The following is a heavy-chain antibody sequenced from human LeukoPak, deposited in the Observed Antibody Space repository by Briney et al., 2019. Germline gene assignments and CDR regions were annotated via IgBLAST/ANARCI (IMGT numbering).Heavy chain of an antibody. D-gene: IGHD2-15*01. CDR2: ISGSGGST. V-gene: IGHV3-23*01. CDR1: GFTFSSYA. CDR3: AADGYCSGGSCYSSPDY. Sequence: EGSLRLSCAASGFTFSSYAMSWVRQAPGKGLEWVSAISGSGGSTYYADSAKGRFTISRDNSKNTLYLQMSSLRAEDTAVYYCAADGYCSGGSCYSSPDYWGQGTLVTVSS. J-gene: IGHJ4*02.